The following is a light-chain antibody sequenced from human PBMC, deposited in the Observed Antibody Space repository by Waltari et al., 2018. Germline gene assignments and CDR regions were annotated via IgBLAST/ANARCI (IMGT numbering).Light chain of an antibody. CDR1: SGHGSYA. J-gene: IGLJ2*01. CDR2: VNSDGSH. V-gene: IGLV4-69*01. CDR3: QTWDTDIVV. Sequence: QLVVTQSPSASASLGASVKLTCTQSSGHGSYAIAWPQQQPEKGPRFLLRVNSDGSHNKGDGIPGRFSGSSAGAERYLIISGLQSEDEADYYCQTWDTDIVVFGGGTKLTV.